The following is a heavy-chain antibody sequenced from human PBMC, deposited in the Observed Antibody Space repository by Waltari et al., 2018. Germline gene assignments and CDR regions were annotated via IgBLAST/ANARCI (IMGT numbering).Heavy chain of an antibody. CDR2: INRSGRT. J-gene: IGHJ4*02. V-gene: IGHV4-34*02. CDR1: DDSFSNYY. D-gene: IGHD5-12*01. CDR3: AREYSSFEPIFDY. Sequence: QVQLQQWRAGLLTPSETLSVTCEVFDDSFSNYYWVWIRQSPGKGLGWIGEINRSGRTNYNPSLKGRVTISLDMSKKQVSLRVTAVTATDTAVYYCAREYSSFEPIFDYWGRGTLVTVSS.